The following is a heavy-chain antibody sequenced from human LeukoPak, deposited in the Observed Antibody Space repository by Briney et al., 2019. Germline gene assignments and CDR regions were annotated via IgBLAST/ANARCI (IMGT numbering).Heavy chain of an antibody. V-gene: IGHV4-61*02. J-gene: IGHJ4*02. Sequence: MSSQTLSLTCTVSGGSISSGSYYWSWIRQPAGKGLEWIGRIYTSGSTNYNPSLKSRVTISVDTSKNQFSLKLSSVTAADTAVYYCARGAEDYYFDYWGQGTLVTVSS. CDR3: ARGAEDYYFDY. CDR1: GGSISSGSYY. CDR2: IYTSGST.